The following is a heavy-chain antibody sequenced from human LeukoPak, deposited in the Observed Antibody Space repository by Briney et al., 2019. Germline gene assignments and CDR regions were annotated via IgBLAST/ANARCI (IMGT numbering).Heavy chain of an antibody. J-gene: IGHJ4*02. CDR3: AGADSSSWVDY. D-gene: IGHD6-13*01. CDR1: GGSIGSYY. V-gene: IGHV4-59*01. Sequence: PSETLSLTCTVSGGSIGSYYWYWIRQPPGKGLEWIGNMYYSGSTNYNPSLKSRVTISVDSSENQFSLKLSSVTAADTAVYYCAGADSSSWVDYWGQGTLVTVSS. CDR2: MYYSGST.